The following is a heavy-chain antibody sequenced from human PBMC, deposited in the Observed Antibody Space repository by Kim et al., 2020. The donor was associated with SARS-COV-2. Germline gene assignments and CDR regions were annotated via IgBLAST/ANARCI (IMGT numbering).Heavy chain of an antibody. CDR1: GDTFTSYG. Sequence: ASVKVSCKASGDTFTSYGISWVRKAPGQGLEWMGWISAYNGNTNYAQKLQGRVTMTTDTATSTAYMELRCLRSDDTAVYYCERDAGIGSGYEHYYYYGMDVWGQGTTVTVSS. CDR2: ISAYNGNT. D-gene: IGHD5-12*01. V-gene: IGHV1-18*01. J-gene: IGHJ6*02. CDR3: ERDAGIGSGYEHYYYYGMDV.